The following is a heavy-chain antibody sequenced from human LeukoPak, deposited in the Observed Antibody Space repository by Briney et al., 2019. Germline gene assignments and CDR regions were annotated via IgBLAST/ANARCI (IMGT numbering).Heavy chain of an antibody. CDR3: AKESSTWRQADSLFDY. CDR1: GFTFSSSW. J-gene: IGHJ4*02. V-gene: IGHV3-74*01. D-gene: IGHD6-13*01. CDR2: LNSDGRST. Sequence: GGSLRLSCAASGFTFSSSWMHWVRQAPGEGLVWVSRLNSDGRSTNYAGFVKGRFIISRDNAKNTLYLQMNSLRIEDTAVYYCAKESSTWRQADSLFDYWGQGILVTVSS.